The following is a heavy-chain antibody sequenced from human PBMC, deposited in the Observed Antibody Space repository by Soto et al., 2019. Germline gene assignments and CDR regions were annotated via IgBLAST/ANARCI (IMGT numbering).Heavy chain of an antibody. V-gene: IGHV4-39*01. J-gene: IGHJ6*02. CDR2: IYYSGST. CDR1: GGSISSSSYY. D-gene: IGHD3-10*01. Sequence: TSETLCLTCTVSGGSISSSSYYWGWIRQPPGKGLEWIGSIYYSGSTYYNPSLKSRVTISVDTSKNQFSLKLSSVTAADTAVYYCARHNDYYGSGSYSYYYYGMDVWGQGTTVTVSS. CDR3: ARHNDYYGSGSYSYYYYGMDV.